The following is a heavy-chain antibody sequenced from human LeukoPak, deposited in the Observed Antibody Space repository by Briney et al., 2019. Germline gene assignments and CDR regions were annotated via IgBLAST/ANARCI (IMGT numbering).Heavy chain of an antibody. D-gene: IGHD1-1*01. Sequence: GRSLRLSCAASGFTFSSYGMHWVRQAPGKGLEWVAVISYDGSNKYYADSVKGRFTISRDNSKNTLYLQMNSLRAEDTAVYYCGRDWKLDYWGQGSLVTVSS. V-gene: IGHV3-30*03. CDR3: GRDWKLDY. CDR1: GFTFSSYG. CDR2: ISYDGSNK. J-gene: IGHJ4*02.